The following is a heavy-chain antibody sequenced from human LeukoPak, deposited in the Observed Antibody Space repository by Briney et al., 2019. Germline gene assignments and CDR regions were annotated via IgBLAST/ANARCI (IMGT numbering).Heavy chain of an antibody. CDR1: GFTFSTYG. CDR3: ATDANLDSVGDY. D-gene: IGHD2-15*01. Sequence: GGSLRLSCAASGFTFSTYGMHWVRQAPGKGLEWVTFIRYDGTNKNYADSVKGRFTISRDNSKNTLYLEMNSLRVEDSAIYYCATDANLDSVGDYWGQGSLVTVSS. J-gene: IGHJ4*02. CDR2: IRYDGTNK. V-gene: IGHV3-30*02.